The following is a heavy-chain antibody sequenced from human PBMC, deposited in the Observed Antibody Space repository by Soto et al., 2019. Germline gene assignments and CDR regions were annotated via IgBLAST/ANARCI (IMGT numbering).Heavy chain of an antibody. CDR2: ISSSSSTI. CDR1: GFTFSSYS. J-gene: IGHJ4*02. Sequence: PGGSLRLSCAASGFTFSSYSMNWVRQAPGKGLEWVSYISSSSSTIYYADSVKGRFTISRDNAKNSLYLQMNSLRAEDTAVYYCARELVQPVEMATTAFFSGVGYWGQGTLVTVSS. D-gene: IGHD1-26*01. V-gene: IGHV3-48*01. CDR3: ARELVQPVEMATTAFFSGVGY.